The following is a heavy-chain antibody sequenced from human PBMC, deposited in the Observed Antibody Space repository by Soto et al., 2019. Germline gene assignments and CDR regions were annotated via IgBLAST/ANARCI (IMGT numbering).Heavy chain of an antibody. CDR2: IIPISGTA. J-gene: IGHJ6*02. Sequence: QVQRVQSGAEVKKPGSSVKVSCKASGGTFSSYAISWVRQAPGQGLEWMGGIIPISGTANYAQKFQGRVTITADESTSTAYMELSSLSSEDTAVYYCARSQGSSTSLEIYYYYYYGMDVWGQGTTVIVSS. D-gene: IGHD2-2*01. CDR3: ARSQGSSTSLEIYYYYYYGMDV. CDR1: GGTFSSYA. V-gene: IGHV1-69*01.